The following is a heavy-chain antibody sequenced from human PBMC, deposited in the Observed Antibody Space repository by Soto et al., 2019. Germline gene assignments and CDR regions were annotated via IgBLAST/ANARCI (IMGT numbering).Heavy chain of an antibody. CDR3: ARGRAGEQIYYYYGMDV. D-gene: IGHD3-16*01. Sequence: QVQLVQSGAEVKKPGASVKVSCKASGYTFTGYYMHWVRQAPGQGLEWMGWINPNSGGTNYAQKFQGRVTMTRDTSISTAYMELSRLRSDDTAVYYCARGRAGEQIYYYYGMDVWGQGTTVTVSS. J-gene: IGHJ6*02. CDR2: INPNSGGT. V-gene: IGHV1-2*02. CDR1: GYTFTGYY.